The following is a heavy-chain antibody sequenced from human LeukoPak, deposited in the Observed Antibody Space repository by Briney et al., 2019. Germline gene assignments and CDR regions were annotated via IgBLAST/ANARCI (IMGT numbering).Heavy chain of an antibody. Sequence: SGGSLRLSCAGSGLTFSSFAMNWVRQAPGKGLEWVSGISGSGARTYYRDSVRGRFTISRDNSKNTLYLQVNSLRAEDTAVYYCAKAGGVGGYGDYYFDYWGQGTLVTVSS. CDR1: GLTFSSFA. D-gene: IGHD4-17*01. J-gene: IGHJ4*02. CDR2: ISGSGART. V-gene: IGHV3-23*01. CDR3: AKAGGVGGYGDYYFDY.